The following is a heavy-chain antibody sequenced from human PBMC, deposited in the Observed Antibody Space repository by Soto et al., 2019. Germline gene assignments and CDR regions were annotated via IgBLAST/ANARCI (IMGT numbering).Heavy chain of an antibody. CDR1: GFVFRNYA. J-gene: IGHJ4*02. Sequence: QVQLVESGGAVVQPGRSLTLSCLASGFVFRNYAMHWVRQAPGKGLEWVASISYDGSNKNYGDSVRGRFTISRDNSKNTLYLQTNTLRFDDTAIYYCAKADTGDCGRDCTSGYFDFWGQGVLVTVSS. CDR2: ISYDGSNK. CDR3: AKADTGDCGRDCTSGYFDF. V-gene: IGHV3-30*18. D-gene: IGHD2-21*02.